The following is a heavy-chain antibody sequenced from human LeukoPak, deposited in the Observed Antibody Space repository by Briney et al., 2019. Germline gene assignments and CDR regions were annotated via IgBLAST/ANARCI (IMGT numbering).Heavy chain of an antibody. CDR2: IYYSGST. CDR1: GGSISSYY. J-gene: IGHJ4*02. V-gene: IGHV4-59*12. Sequence: PSETLSLTCTVSGGSISSYYWSWIRQPPGKGLEWIGYIYYSGSTNYNPSLKSRVTISVDTSKNQFSLKLSSVTAADTAVYYCAREIGSYEKNGDYWGQGTLVTVSS. D-gene: IGHD1-26*01. CDR3: AREIGSYEKNGDY.